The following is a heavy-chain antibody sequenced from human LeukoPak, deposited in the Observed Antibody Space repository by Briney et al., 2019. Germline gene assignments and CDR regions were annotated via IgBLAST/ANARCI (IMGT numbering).Heavy chain of an antibody. CDR1: GFTVSSNY. CDR2: IYSGGST. J-gene: IGHJ6*03. V-gene: IGHV3-53*01. Sequence: GGSLRLSCAASGFTVSSNYMSWVRQAPGKGLEWVSVIYSGGSTYYADSVKGRFTISRDNSKNTLYLQMNSPRAEDTAVYYCATKPSGYSYGPYYYYMDVWGKGTTVTVSS. CDR3: ATKPSGYSYGPYYYYMDV. D-gene: IGHD5-18*01.